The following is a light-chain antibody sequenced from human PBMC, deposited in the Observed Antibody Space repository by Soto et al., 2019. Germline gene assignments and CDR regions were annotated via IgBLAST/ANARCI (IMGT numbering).Light chain of an antibody. CDR2: EVS. Sequence: QSALTQPASVSGSPGQSITISCTGTSTDVGGYNYVSWYQQHPGKAPKLIISEVSDRPAGVSNRFSGSKSGNTASLSISGLQAEDEAEYYCSSYTSITTWVFGGGTKLTVL. J-gene: IGLJ3*02. CDR1: STDVGGYNY. V-gene: IGLV2-14*01. CDR3: SSYTSITTWV.